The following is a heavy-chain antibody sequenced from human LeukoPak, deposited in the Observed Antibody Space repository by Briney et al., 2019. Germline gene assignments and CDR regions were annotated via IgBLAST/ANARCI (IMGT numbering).Heavy chain of an antibody. Sequence: GGSLRLSCAASGFTFSDYSMNWVRQAPGKGLEWVSSFSSGSGYIYYADSVKGRFTISRDNAKNSLYLQMNSLRAEDTAVYYCAGEGGYCSGGGCRYFDYWGQGTLVTVSS. D-gene: IGHD2-15*01. CDR3: AGEGGYCSGGGCRYFDY. CDR2: FSSGSGYI. J-gene: IGHJ4*02. CDR1: GFTFSDYS. V-gene: IGHV3-21*01.